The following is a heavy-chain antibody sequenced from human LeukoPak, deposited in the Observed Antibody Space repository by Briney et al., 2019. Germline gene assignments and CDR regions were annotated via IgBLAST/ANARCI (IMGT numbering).Heavy chain of an antibody. CDR3: AREDSSGYRSFDY. D-gene: IGHD3-22*01. CDR1: GFTVSSNY. J-gene: IGHJ4*02. V-gene: IGHV3-53*01. CDR2: IYSGGST. Sequence: PGGSLRLSCAASGFTVSSNYMNWVRQAPGKGLEWVSVIYSGGSTYYADSVKGRFTISRDNSKNTLYLQMNSLRAEDTAVYYCAREDSSGYRSFDYWGQGTLVTVSS.